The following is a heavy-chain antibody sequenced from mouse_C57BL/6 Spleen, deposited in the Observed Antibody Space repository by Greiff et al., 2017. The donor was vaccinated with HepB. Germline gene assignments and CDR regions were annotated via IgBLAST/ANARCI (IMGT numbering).Heavy chain of an antibody. V-gene: IGHV1-50*01. CDR1: GYTFTSYW. CDR2: IDPSDSYT. CDR3: APLDIPY. Sequence: QVQLQQPGAELVKPGASVKLSCKASGYTFTSYWMQWVKQRPGQGLEWIGEIDPSDSYTNYNQKFKGKATLTVDTSSSTAYMQLSSLTSEDSAVYYGAPLDIPYWGKGTSVTVSS. J-gene: IGHJ4*01.